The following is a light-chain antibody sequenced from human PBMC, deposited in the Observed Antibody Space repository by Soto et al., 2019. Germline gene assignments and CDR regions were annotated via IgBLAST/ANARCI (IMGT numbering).Light chain of an antibody. Sequence: EIVMTQSPATLSVSPGERVTLSCRASQGVGSTLAWYRQQPGQAPRLLIYDAYNRATGIPPRFSGSGSGTDFTLTISSLEPEDSAVYYCQQRHMWPITFGQGTRLEI. V-gene: IGKV3D-11*01. CDR2: DAY. J-gene: IGKJ5*01. CDR1: QGVGST. CDR3: QQRHMWPIT.